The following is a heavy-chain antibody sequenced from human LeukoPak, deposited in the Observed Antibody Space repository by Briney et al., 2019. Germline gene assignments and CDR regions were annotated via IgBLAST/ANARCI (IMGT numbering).Heavy chain of an antibody. CDR1: GFTFSSYG. J-gene: IGHJ4*02. V-gene: IGHV3-23*01. CDR3: AKGFTGTTDRYYYFDY. D-gene: IGHD4-17*01. Sequence: GGSLRLSCAASGFTFSSYGMSWVRQAPGKGLEWVSTISGSGGSTYSADSVKGRFTISRDNSKNTLYLQTNSLRAEDTAVYYCAKGFTGTTDRYYYFDYWGQGTLVTVSS. CDR2: ISGSGGST.